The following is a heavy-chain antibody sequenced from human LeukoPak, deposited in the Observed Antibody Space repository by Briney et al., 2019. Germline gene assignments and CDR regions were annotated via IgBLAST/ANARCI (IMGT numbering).Heavy chain of an antibody. CDR2: IRSAGDYK. Sequence: GGSLRLSCAASGFSFNSYTMVWVRQAPGKGLECVASIRSAGDYKFYADSLKGRFTVSRDNARNSLYLQMNSLRAEDTAVYYCAREVGGPAASPFDPWGQGTLVTVSS. D-gene: IGHD2-2*01. CDR1: GFSFNSYT. V-gene: IGHV3-21*01. CDR3: AREVGGPAASPFDP. J-gene: IGHJ5*02.